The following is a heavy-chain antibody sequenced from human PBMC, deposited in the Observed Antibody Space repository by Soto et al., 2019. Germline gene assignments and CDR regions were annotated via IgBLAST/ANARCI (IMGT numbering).Heavy chain of an antibody. CDR2: FRSSDNTR. D-gene: IGHD2-2*01. V-gene: IGHV3-11*01. CDR1: GFSFSDYY. Sequence: GGSLRLSCAASGFSFSDYYMSWIRQAPGKGLEWVSCFRSSDNTRYYADSVKGRFTISRDNAKNSLYLQMNSLRAEYTALYYCARCNARYDYWGKGILVTVSS. J-gene: IGHJ4*02. CDR3: ARCNARYDY.